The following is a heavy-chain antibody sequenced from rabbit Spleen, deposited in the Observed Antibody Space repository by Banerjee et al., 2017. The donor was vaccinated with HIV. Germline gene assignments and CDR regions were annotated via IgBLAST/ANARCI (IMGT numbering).Heavy chain of an antibody. V-gene: IGHV1S40*01. Sequence: QSLEESGGGLVKPGASLTLTCKASGLDFSGDSYDSYMCWVRQAPGKGLEWIACIDIGSSGFTYFASWAKGRFTISKTSSTTVALQVPSLTAADTATYFCTRDAAGREDFNLWGPGTLVTVS. J-gene: IGHJ4*01. D-gene: IGHD4-2*01. CDR1: GLDFSGDSY. CDR2: IDIGSSGFT. CDR3: TRDAAGREDFNL.